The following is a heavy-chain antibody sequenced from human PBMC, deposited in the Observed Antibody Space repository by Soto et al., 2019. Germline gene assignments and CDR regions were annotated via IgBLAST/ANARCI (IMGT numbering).Heavy chain of an antibody. CDR3: ARGLYYYDSSGPIL. Sequence: GGSLRLSCAASGFTFSSYGMRWVRQAPGKGLEWVAVICYDGSNKYYADSVKGRFTISRDNSKNTLYLQMNSLRAEDTSVYYCARGLYYYDSSGPILWGQGTLVTVSS. CDR1: GFTFSSYG. D-gene: IGHD3-22*01. CDR2: ICYDGSNK. V-gene: IGHV3-33*01. J-gene: IGHJ4*02.